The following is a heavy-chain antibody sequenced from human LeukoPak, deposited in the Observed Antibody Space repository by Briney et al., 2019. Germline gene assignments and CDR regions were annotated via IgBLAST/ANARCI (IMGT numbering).Heavy chain of an antibody. D-gene: IGHD1-26*01. Sequence: GGSLRLSCEASGFTFSNCAMTWVRQAPGKGLEWVSSVSGSGASTYYTDSVKGRFTISRDNSKNMVFLQMNSLRAEDTAIYHCAKDQSRAGANDPFDYWGQGIVVIVSS. CDR3: AKDQSRAGANDPFDY. V-gene: IGHV3-23*01. CDR1: GFTFSNCA. J-gene: IGHJ4*02. CDR2: VSGSGAST.